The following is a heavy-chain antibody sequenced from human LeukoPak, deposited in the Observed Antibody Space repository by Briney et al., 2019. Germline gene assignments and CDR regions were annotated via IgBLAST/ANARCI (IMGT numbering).Heavy chain of an antibody. J-gene: IGHJ6*03. CDR2: IYHSGRT. CDR3: ARVYTGSSWDYYYYMDV. Sequence: SETLSLTCTVPGYSISSGDYWGWIRQPPGKGLEWIGSIYHSGRTYYNPSLKSRVTISVDASKNQVSLTLTSVTAADTAVYYCARVYTGSSWDYYYYMDVWGKGTTVTVSS. V-gene: IGHV4-38-2*02. CDR1: GYSISSGDY. D-gene: IGHD6-13*01.